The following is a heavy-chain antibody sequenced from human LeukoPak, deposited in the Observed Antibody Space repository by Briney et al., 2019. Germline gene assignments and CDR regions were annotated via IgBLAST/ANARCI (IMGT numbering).Heavy chain of an antibody. CDR3: AKNRPQLLWFGELFLFDY. Sequence: GGSLILSCAASGFTFSSYAMSWVRQAPGKGLEWVSAISGSGGSTYYADSVKGRFTISRDNSKNTLYLQMNSLRAEDTAVYYCAKNRPQLLWFGELFLFDYWGQGTLVTVSS. CDR2: ISGSGGST. D-gene: IGHD3-10*01. J-gene: IGHJ4*02. V-gene: IGHV3-23*01. CDR1: GFTFSSYA.